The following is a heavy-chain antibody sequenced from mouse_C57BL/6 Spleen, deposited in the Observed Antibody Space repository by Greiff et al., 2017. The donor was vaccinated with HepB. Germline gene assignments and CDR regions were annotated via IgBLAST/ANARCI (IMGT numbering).Heavy chain of an antibody. V-gene: IGHV1-55*01. CDR2: IYPGSGST. D-gene: IGHD2-3*01. Sequence: QVQLQQSGAELVKPGASVKMSCKASGYTFTSYWITWVKQRPGQGLEWIGDIYPGSGSTNYSEKFKSKATLTVDTSSSTAYMQLSSLTSEDSAVYYCARKDDDGYSYYLDYWGQGTTLTVSS. CDR1: GYTFTSYW. CDR3: ARKDDDGYSYYLDY. J-gene: IGHJ2*01.